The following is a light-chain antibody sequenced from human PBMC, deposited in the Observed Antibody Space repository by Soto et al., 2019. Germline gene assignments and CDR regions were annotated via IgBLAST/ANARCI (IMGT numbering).Light chain of an antibody. CDR2: SND. Sequence: QAVVTQPPSVSGTPGQRIAISCSGSSSNIGSDAVNWYQQLPGTAPKLLIYSNDQRPSGVPDRFSGSKSGTSASLAISGLQSEDEADYYCATWDDGLSGHVIFGGGTKLTVL. J-gene: IGLJ2*01. CDR1: SSNIGSDA. V-gene: IGLV1-44*01. CDR3: ATWDDGLSGHVI.